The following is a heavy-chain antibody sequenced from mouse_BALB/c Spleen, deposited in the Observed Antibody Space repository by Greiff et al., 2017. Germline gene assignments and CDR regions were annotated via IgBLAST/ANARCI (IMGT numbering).Heavy chain of an antibody. CDR1: GYSFTGYY. CDR3: ARSSIYYDYDLYYYAMDY. J-gene: IGHJ4*01. V-gene: IGHV1S34*01. Sequence: LVKTGASVKISCKASGYSFTGYYMHWVKQSHGKSLEWIGYISCYNGATSYNQKFKGKATFTVDTSSSTAYMQFNSLTSEDSAVYYCARSSIYYDYDLYYYAMDYWGQGTSVTVSS. CDR2: ISCYNGAT. D-gene: IGHD2-4*01.